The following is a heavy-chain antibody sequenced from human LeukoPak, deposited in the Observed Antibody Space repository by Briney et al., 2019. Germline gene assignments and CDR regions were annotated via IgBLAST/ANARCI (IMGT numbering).Heavy chain of an antibody. CDR2: IYTSGST. CDR3: ARKPGGISTAGSTYWYFDL. Sequence: PSETLSLTCTVSGVSISSSNSYWGWIRQPPGKGLEWIGRIYTSGSTNYNSSLKSRVVISLDTSKNQFSLKLSSVTASDTAVYYCARKPGGISTAGSTYWYFDLWGRGTLVTVSS. CDR1: GVSISSSNSY. D-gene: IGHD6-13*01. V-gene: IGHV4-61*02. J-gene: IGHJ2*01.